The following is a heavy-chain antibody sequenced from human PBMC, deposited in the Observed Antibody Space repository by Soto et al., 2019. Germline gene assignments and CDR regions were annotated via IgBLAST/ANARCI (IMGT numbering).Heavy chain of an antibody. J-gene: IGHJ4*02. CDR3: AREDGNSGYFDY. D-gene: IGHD4-4*01. CDR1: GGSISSYY. CDR2: IYYSGST. V-gene: IGHV4-59*01. Sequence: PSETLSLTCTVSGGSISSYYWSWIRQPPGKGLEWIGYIYYSGSTNYNPSLKSRVTISVDTSKNQCSLKLSSVTAADTAVYYCAREDGNSGYFDYWGKGTLVTVSS.